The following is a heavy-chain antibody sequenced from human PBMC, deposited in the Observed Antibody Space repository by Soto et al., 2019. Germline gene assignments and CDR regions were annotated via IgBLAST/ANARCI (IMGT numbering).Heavy chain of an antibody. CDR3: ARRYGASFDY. D-gene: IGHD4-17*01. Sequence: PSETLSLTCTVSGGSISSYYWSWIRQPPGKGLEWIGYIYYSGSTNYNPSLKSRVTISVDTSKNQFSLKLSSVTAADTAVYYCARRYGASFDYWCQGILVTVS. V-gene: IGHV4-59*01. J-gene: IGHJ4*02. CDR2: IYYSGST. CDR1: GGSISSYY.